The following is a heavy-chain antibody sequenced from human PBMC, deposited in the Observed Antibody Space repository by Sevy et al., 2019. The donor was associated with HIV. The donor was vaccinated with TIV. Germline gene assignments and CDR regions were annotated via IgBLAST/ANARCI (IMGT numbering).Heavy chain of an antibody. CDR3: ARRSSGWDYFDY. CDR2: ISGLTNYI. D-gene: IGHD6-19*01. V-gene: IGHV3-11*06. J-gene: IGHJ4*02. Sequence: GGSLRLSCAASGFAFSDYYMNWIRQAPGKGLEWVSWISGLTNYINYADSVKGRFTISRDNAKNSVYPQMNSLRAEDTAVYYCARRSSGWDYFDYWGQGTPVTVSS. CDR1: GFAFSDYY.